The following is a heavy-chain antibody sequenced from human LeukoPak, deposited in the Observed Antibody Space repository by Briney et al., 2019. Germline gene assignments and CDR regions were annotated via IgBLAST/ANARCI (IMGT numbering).Heavy chain of an antibody. CDR1: GFTFSSYG. D-gene: IGHD6-19*01. CDR2: IWYDGSNK. Sequence: PGGSLRLSCAASGFTFSSYGMHWVRQAPGKGLEWVAVIWYDGSNKYYADSVKGRFTISRDNSKNTLYLHTNSLRAEDTAVYYCAKDRAHYSSGWRGFFDYWGQGTLVTVSS. V-gene: IGHV3-33*06. CDR3: AKDRAHYSSGWRGFFDY. J-gene: IGHJ4*02.